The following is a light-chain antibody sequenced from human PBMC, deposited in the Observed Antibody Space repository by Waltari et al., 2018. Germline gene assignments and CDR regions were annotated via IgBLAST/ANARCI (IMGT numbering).Light chain of an antibody. V-gene: IGLV2-23*01. Sequence: QSALTQPASVSGSPGQSITISCTGTSSDVGSYNLVSWYQQHPGKAPKVSIYEGNKRPSGVSDRFSGSKSGNTASLTISGLQAEDEADYYCCSYTGTTTPRLFGGGTKLTVL. CDR3: CSYTGTTTPRL. J-gene: IGLJ3*02. CDR2: EGN. CDR1: SSDVGSYNL.